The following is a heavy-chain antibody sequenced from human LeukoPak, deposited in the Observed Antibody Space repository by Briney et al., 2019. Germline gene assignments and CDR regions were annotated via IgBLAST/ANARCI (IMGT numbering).Heavy chain of an antibody. CDR3: ARDQSEAVAGTGWFDP. V-gene: IGHV4-59*01. Sequence: TSETLSLTCTVSGGSISSYYWSWIRQPPGKGLEWIGYIYYSGSTNYNPSLKSRVTISVDTSKNQFSLKLSSVTAADTAAYYCARDQSEAVAGTGWFDPWGQGTLVTVSS. CDR2: IYYSGST. D-gene: IGHD6-19*01. J-gene: IGHJ5*02. CDR1: GGSISSYY.